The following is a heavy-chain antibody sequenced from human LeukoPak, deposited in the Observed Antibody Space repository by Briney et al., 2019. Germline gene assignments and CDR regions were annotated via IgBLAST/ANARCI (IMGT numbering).Heavy chain of an antibody. V-gene: IGHV3-21*01. CDR2: ISSSSSYI. D-gene: IGHD3-22*01. Sequence: GGSLRLSCAASGFPFSSYSMNWVRQAPGKGLEWVSSISSSSSYIYYADSVKGRFTISRDNAKNSLYLQMNSLRAEDTAVYYCAREGNGYYYDSTDYYGLDYWGQGALVTVSS. J-gene: IGHJ4*02. CDR1: GFPFSSYS. CDR3: AREGNGYYYDSTDYYGLDY.